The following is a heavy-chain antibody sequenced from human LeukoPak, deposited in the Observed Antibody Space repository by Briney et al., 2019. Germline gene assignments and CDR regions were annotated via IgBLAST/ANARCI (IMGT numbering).Heavy chain of an antibody. Sequence: GGSLRLSCAASGFTFSIYAMGWVRQAPGKGLEWVSSISATGVSTYFAASVRGRFTISRDNSKNTQYLQMNSLRAEDTAVYYCAKGSGRYGSGSFSDSWGQGTLVTVSS. V-gene: IGHV3-23*01. D-gene: IGHD3-10*01. J-gene: IGHJ5*01. CDR1: GFTFSIYA. CDR3: AKGSGRYGSGSFSDS. CDR2: ISATGVST.